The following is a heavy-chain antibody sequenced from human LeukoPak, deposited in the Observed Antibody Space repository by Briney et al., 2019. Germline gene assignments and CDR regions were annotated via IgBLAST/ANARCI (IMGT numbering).Heavy chain of an antibody. CDR3: AKGDTTYYFDY. J-gene: IGHJ4*02. CDR2: ISGSGVST. Sequence: GGSLRLSCAASGFTFSSYAMSWVRQAPGKGLEWVSAISGSGVSTYYADSVKGRFTISRDNSKNTLYPQVNSLRAEDTAVYYCAKGDTTYYFDYWGQGTLVTVSS. D-gene: IGHD1-1*01. CDR1: GFTFSSYA. V-gene: IGHV3-23*01.